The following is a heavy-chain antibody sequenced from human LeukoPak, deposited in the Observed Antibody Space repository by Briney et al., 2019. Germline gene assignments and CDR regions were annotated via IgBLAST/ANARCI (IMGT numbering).Heavy chain of an antibody. V-gene: IGHV1-2*04. D-gene: IGHD3-10*01. CDR3: ATSYGSGSFCLDY. CDR2: INSNSGGT. Sequence: ASVKVSCKTSGYSFTGYYIHWVRQAPGQGLEWMGWINSNSGGTNYPQKFQGWVTVTRDTSISTAYMELSRLRSDDTAVYYCATSYGSGSFCLDYWGQGTLVTVSS. J-gene: IGHJ4*02. CDR1: GYSFTGYY.